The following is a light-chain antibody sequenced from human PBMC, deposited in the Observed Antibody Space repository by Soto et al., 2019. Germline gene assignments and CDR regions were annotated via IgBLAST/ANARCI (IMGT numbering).Light chain of an antibody. V-gene: IGKV3-11*01. CDR2: NAS. CDR1: QSVSSY. CDR3: QQRSNWPPWT. J-gene: IGKJ1*01. Sequence: EIVLTQSPATLSLSPGEIATLSFMASQSVSSYLAWYQQKPGQAPRLLIYNASNRATGIPARFSGSGSGTDFTLTISSLEPEDFAVYYCQQRSNWPPWTFGQGTKVDIK.